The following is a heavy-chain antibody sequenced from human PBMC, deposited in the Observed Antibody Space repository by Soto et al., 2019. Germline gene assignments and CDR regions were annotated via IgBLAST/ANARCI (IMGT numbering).Heavy chain of an antibody. CDR3: ARSDVDTAMVDY. V-gene: IGHV3-30-3*01. J-gene: IGHJ4*02. CDR2: ISYDGSNK. D-gene: IGHD5-18*01. CDR1: GFTFSSYA. Sequence: GGSLRLSCAASGFTFSSYAMHWVRQAPGKGLEWVAVISYDGSNKYYADSVEGRFTISRDNSKNTLYLQMNSLRAEDTAVYYCARSDVDTAMVDYWGQGTLVTVSS.